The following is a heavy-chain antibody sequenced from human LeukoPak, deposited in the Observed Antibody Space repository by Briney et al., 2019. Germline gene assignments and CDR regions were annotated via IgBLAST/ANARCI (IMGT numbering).Heavy chain of an antibody. D-gene: IGHD3-10*01. J-gene: IGHJ6*02. CDR1: GYTFTSYD. V-gene: IGHV1-8*01. CDR3: ARGDYYGSGVNCGMDV. CDR2: MNPNSGNT. Sequence: ASVKVSCKASGYTFTSYDINWVRQATGQGLEWMGWMNPNSGNTGYAQKFQGRVTMTRNTSISTAYMELSSLRSEDTAVYYCARGDYYGSGVNCGMDVWGQGTTVTVSS.